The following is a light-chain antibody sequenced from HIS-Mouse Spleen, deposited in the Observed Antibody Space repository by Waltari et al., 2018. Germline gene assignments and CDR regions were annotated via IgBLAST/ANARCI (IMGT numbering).Light chain of an antibody. Sequence: QSALTQPASVSGSPGQSITISCTGTSSDVGGYNYVSWYQQHPGKAPKLMIYEVSNRPSGVPDRFSGSKSGTSASLAITGLQAEDEADYYCQSYDSSLSGWVFGTGTKVTVL. V-gene: IGLV2-14*01. CDR1: SSDVGGYNY. J-gene: IGLJ1*01. CDR3: QSYDSSLSGWV. CDR2: EVS.